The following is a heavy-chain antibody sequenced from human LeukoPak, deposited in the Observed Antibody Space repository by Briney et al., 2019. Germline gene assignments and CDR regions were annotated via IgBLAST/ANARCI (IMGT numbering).Heavy chain of an antibody. Sequence: GGSLRLSCAASGFTFSAFAMTWVRQAPGKGPGWSSSITGGGDSVFYADSVKGRFTFSRDNSRSTLYLKMDSLSAEATAVYYCAKGAGAGKVDWFDPWGQGTQVTVSS. D-gene: IGHD6-13*01. CDR1: GFTFSAFA. CDR2: ITGGGDSV. J-gene: IGHJ5*02. CDR3: AKGAGAGKVDWFDP. V-gene: IGHV3-23*01.